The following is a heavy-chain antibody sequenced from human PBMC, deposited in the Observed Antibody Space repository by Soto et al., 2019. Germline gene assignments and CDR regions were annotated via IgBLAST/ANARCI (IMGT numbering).Heavy chain of an antibody. CDR3: ARHLLSWWERTRVDYCYGMDV. D-gene: IGHD2-15*01. CDR2: IYPGDSDT. Sequence: LGESLKISCKGSGYSFTSYWIGWVRQMPGKGLEWMGIIYPGDSDTRYSPSFQGQVTISADKSISTAYLQWSSLKASDTAMYYCARHLLSWWERTRVDYCYGMDVWGQGTTVTVSS. CDR1: GYSFTSYW. J-gene: IGHJ6*02. V-gene: IGHV5-51*01.